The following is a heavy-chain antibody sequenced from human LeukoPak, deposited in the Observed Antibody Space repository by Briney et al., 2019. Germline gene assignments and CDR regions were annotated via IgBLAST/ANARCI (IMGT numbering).Heavy chain of an antibody. CDR3: AVFYDILTTYYNAFDY. CDR2: IYYSGST. J-gene: IGHJ4*02. D-gene: IGHD3-9*01. V-gene: IGHV4-39*07. Sequence: SETLSLTCTVSGGSVSSSSYYWGWIRQPPGKGLEWIGSIYYSGSTYYNPSLKSRVTISVDASKNQFSLKLSSVTAADTAVYYCAVFYDILTTYYNAFDYWGQGTLVTVSS. CDR1: GGSVSSSSYY.